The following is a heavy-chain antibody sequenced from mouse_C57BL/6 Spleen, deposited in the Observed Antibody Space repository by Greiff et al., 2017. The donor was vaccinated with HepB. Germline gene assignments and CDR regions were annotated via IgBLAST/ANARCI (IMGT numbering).Heavy chain of an antibody. CDR2: IYPGDGDT. CDR3: ARDTTVVREDAMDY. J-gene: IGHJ4*01. CDR1: GYAFSSYW. D-gene: IGHD1-1*01. Sequence: VQLQQSGAELVKPGASVKISCKASGYAFSSYWMNWVKQRPGKGLEWIGQIYPGDGDTNYNGKFKGKATLTADKSSSTAYMQLSSLTSEDSAVYFCARDTTVVREDAMDYWGQGTSVTVSS. V-gene: IGHV1-80*01.